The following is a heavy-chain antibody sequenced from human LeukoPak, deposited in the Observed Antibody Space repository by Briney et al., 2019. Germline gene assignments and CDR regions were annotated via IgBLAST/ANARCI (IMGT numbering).Heavy chain of an antibody. D-gene: IGHD3-22*01. CDR1: GYIFTSYW. CDR2: IYPGDSDT. J-gene: IGHJ4*02. CDR3: ARRRDYDSSGHYSNFDY. V-gene: IGHV5-51*01. Sequence: GESLKISCKGSGYIFTSYWIGWVRQMPGKGLEWMGIIYPGDSDTRYSPSFQGQVTISADKSISTAYLQWSSLKASDTAMYYCARRRDYDSSGHYSNFDYWGQGTLVTVSS.